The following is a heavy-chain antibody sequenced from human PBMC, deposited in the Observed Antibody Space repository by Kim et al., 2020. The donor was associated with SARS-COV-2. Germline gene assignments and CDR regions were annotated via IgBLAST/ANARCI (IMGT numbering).Heavy chain of an antibody. V-gene: IGHV1-8*01. Sequence: ASVKVSCKASGYTFTSYDINWVRQATGQGLEWMGWMNPNSGNTGYAQKFQGRVTMTRNTSISTAYMELSSLRSEDTAVYYCARGIVGATSDAFDIWGQGTMVTVSS. D-gene: IGHD1-26*01. CDR1: GYTFTSYD. J-gene: IGHJ3*02. CDR3: ARGIVGATSDAFDI. CDR2: MNPNSGNT.